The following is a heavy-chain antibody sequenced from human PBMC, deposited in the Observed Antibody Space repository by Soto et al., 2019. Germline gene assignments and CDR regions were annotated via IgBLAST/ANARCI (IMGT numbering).Heavy chain of an antibody. CDR3: AKDPPLAYGCYGDWFDP. CDR2: ISGSGGST. D-gene: IGHD3-16*01. V-gene: IGHV3-23*01. J-gene: IGHJ5*02. Sequence: EVQLLESGGGLVQPGGSLRLSCAASGFTFSSYAMSWVRQAPGKGLEWVSAISGSGGSTYYADSVKGRFTISRDNSKNTLYLQMNSLRAEDTAVYYCAKDPPLAYGCYGDWFDPWGQGTLVTVSS. CDR1: GFTFSSYA.